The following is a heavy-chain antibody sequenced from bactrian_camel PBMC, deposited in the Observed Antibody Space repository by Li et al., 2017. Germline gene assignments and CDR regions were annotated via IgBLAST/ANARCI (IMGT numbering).Heavy chain of an antibody. V-gene: IGHV3S40*01. CDR1: GFTSVYYC. CDR2: ISSSGDTK. Sequence: VQLVESGGGTVQTGGSLRLSCAASGFTSVYYCMGWFRQAPGKALEWVSSISSSGDTKDYADSVKGRFTISRDNAKSTLYLQLNSLKTEDTGKYYCTPGVYWGQGTQVTVS. CDR3: TPGVY. D-gene: IGHD2*01. J-gene: IGHJ4*01.